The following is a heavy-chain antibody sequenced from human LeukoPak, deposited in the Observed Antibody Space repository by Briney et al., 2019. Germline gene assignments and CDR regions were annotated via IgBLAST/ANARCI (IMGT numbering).Heavy chain of an antibody. CDR3: ARDRVTGRWLQSNDAFDI. V-gene: IGHV1-18*01. CDR1: GYPFTSYG. D-gene: IGHD5-24*01. CDR2: ISAYNGNT. J-gene: IGHJ3*02. Sequence: GASVKVSCKASGYPFTSYGISWVQQAPGQGLEWMGWISAYNGNTNYAQKLQGRVTITTDTYTSTAYMELRSLRSDDTAVYYCARDRVTGRWLQSNDAFDIWGQGTMVTVSS.